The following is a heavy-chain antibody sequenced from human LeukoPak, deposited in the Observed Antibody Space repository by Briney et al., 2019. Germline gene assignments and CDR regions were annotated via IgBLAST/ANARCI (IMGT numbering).Heavy chain of an antibody. V-gene: IGHV3-7*01. CDR3: ARADSSGWSKDY. Sequence: SGGSLRLSCAVSGFTFSSYWMNWVRQTPGEGLEWVANIKQDGSDKYYVDSVKGRFTISRDNAKNSLSLQMNSLRVEDTAVYYCARADSSGWSKDYWGQGTLVTVSS. J-gene: IGHJ4*02. CDR1: GFTFSSYW. CDR2: IKQDGSDK. D-gene: IGHD6-19*01.